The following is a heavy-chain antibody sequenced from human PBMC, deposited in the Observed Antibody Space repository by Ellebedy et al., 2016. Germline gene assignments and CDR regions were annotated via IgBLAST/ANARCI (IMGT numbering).Heavy chain of an antibody. D-gene: IGHD4-17*01. CDR2: INHRGST. CDR3: ARGGAVTHDAFDI. Sequence: SETLSLTXGVYGGSLSGYYWSWTRQPPGKGLEWIGEINHRGSTNYNPSLKSRVTISVDTSNNQFSLKLSSVTAADTAVYYCARGGAVTHDAFDIWGQGTMVTVSS. J-gene: IGHJ3*02. V-gene: IGHV4-34*01. CDR1: GGSLSGYY.